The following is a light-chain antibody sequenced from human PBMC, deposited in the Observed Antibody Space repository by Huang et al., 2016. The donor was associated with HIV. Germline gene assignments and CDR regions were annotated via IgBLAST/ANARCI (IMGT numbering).Light chain of an antibody. V-gene: IGKV3-11*01. CDR1: QSVSSY. CDR3: QQRTNWPTWT. Sequence: EIVLTQSPATLSLSPGERATLSCRASQSVSSYLAWYQQKPGQAPRLLIYDASNRATSIPARVSGSGSGTDFTLTISSLEPEDFAVYYCQQRTNWPTWTFGQGTKVEIK. J-gene: IGKJ1*01. CDR2: DAS.